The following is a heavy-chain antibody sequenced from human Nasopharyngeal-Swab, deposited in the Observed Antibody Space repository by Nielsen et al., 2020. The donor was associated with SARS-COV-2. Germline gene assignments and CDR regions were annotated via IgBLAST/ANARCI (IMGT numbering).Heavy chain of an antibody. CDR3: TRDDGSLGDY. CDR1: GFTFSSYW. V-gene: IGHV3-33*08. D-gene: IGHD3-10*01. CDR2: IWYDGSNK. J-gene: IGHJ4*02. Sequence: GESLKISCAATGFTFSSYWMSWVRQAPGKGLEWVAVIWYDGSNKYYADSVKGRFTISRDNSKNTLYLEMNSLRAEDTAVYYCTRDDGSLGDYWGQGTLVTVSS.